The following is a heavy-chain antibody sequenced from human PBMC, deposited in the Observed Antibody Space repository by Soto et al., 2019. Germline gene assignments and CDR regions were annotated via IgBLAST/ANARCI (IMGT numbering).Heavy chain of an antibody. V-gene: IGHV3-23*01. Sequence: PXASLGLSCAASLFPFSSYAMSGVRQAPGKGLEWVSAISGSGGSTYYADSVKGRFTISRDNSKNTLYLQMNSLRAEETAVYYCAKLGYCSSTSCYMDRLEPWGQGTRVTVSS. CDR3: AKLGYCSSTSCYMDRLEP. D-gene: IGHD2-2*02. CDR2: ISGSGGST. J-gene: IGHJ5*02. CDR1: LFPFSSYA.